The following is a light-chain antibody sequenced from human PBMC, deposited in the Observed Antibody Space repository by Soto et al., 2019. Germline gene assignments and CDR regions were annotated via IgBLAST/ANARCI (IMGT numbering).Light chain of an antibody. J-gene: IGLJ1*01. V-gene: IGLV2-14*01. CDR1: SSEVGGYNY. CDR3: SSYTSSSTPYV. Sequence: QSALTQPASVSWSPGQSITISCTGTSSEVGGYNYVSWYQQHPGKAPKLMIYDVSNRPSGVSNRFSGSKSGNTASLTISGLQAEDEADYYCSSYTSSSTPYVFGTGT. CDR2: DVS.